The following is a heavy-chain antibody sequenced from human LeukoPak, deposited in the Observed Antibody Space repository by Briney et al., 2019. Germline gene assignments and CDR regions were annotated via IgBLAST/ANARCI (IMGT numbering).Heavy chain of an antibody. Sequence: SETLSLTCTVSGGSISSYYWSWIRQPPGKGLEWIGYIYYSGSTNYNPSLKSRVTISVDTSKNQFSLKLSSVTAADTAVYYCARDDEAAPLDYWGQGTLVTVSS. CDR3: ARDDEAAPLDY. V-gene: IGHV4-59*01. D-gene: IGHD6-13*01. CDR2: IYYSGST. CDR1: GGSISSYY. J-gene: IGHJ4*02.